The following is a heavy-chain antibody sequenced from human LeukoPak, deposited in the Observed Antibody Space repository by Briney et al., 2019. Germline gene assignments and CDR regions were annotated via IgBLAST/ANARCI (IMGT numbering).Heavy chain of an antibody. J-gene: IGHJ4*02. Sequence: SETLSLTCAVSGGSISSNSYYWGWIRQPPGKGLEWIGSIYYSGSTYYNPSLKSRVTISVDTSKNQFSLKLSSVTAADTAVYYCARGAGRQYNYGWKKVYYFDYWGQGTLVTVSS. CDR2: IYYSGST. CDR3: ARGAGRQYNYGWKKVYYFDY. V-gene: IGHV4-39*07. D-gene: IGHD5-18*01. CDR1: GGSISSNSYY.